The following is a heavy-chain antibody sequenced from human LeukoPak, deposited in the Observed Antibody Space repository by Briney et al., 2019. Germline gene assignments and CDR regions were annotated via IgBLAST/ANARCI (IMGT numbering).Heavy chain of an antibody. Sequence: ASVKVSCKASGYTFTSYGISWVRQAPGQGLEWMGWISAYNGNTNYAQKLQGRVTMTTDASTSTAYMELRSLRPDDTAVYYCARDDIVVVPAAIGYWGQGTLVTVSS. V-gene: IGHV1-18*01. D-gene: IGHD2-2*02. CDR2: ISAYNGNT. CDR3: ARDDIVVVPAAIGY. J-gene: IGHJ4*02. CDR1: GYTFTSYG.